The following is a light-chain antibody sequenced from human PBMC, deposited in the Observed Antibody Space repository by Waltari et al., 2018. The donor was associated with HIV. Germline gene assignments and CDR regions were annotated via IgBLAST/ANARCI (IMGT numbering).Light chain of an antibody. V-gene: IGKV3-15*01. Sequence: ETVITQSPGALSVSPGERVTLSCRASQSVSTNLAWYQQKPCQPPRLLIYGASARATDGPARFSGSGSGTEFNLTIAALRSEDLAVYFCQQYNSWPLTFGPGSKVNIK. CDR2: GAS. CDR1: QSVSTN. J-gene: IGKJ3*01. CDR3: QQYNSWPLT.